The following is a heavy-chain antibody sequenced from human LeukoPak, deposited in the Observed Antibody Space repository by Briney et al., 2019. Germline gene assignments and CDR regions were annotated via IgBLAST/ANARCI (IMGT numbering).Heavy chain of an antibody. V-gene: IGHV4-39*07. D-gene: IGHD2-21*02. CDR1: GGSISSSSYY. CDR2: IYYSGST. Sequence: SETLSLTCTVSGGSISSSSYYWGWLRQPPGKGLEWIGSIYYSGSTYYNPSLKSRVTISVDTSKNQFSLKLSSVTAADTAVYYCARFTLHEYYFDYWGQGTLVTVSS. J-gene: IGHJ4*02. CDR3: ARFTLHEYYFDY.